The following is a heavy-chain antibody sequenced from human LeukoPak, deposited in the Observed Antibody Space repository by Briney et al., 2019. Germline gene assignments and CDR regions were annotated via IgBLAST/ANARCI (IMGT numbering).Heavy chain of an antibody. Sequence: GGSLRLSCAAAGFTCSSYAMSWVRQAPGKGLEWVSAISGSGGSTYYADSVKGRFTISRDNSKNTLYLQMNSLRAEDTAVYYCAKGTRGTHYYDSSGYDYWGQGTLVTVSS. CDR2: ISGSGGST. V-gene: IGHV3-23*01. CDR3: AKGTRGTHYYDSSGYDY. D-gene: IGHD3-22*01. CDR1: GFTCSSYA. J-gene: IGHJ4*02.